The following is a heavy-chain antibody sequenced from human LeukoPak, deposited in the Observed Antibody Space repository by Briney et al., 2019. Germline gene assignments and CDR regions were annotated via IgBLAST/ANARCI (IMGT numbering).Heavy chain of an antibody. CDR2: FYYSGST. CDR3: ARILTGNLFDY. J-gene: IGHJ4*02. D-gene: IGHD7-27*01. Sequence: SETLSLTCSVSGGSISSNTYYWGWIRQPPGKGLEWIGSFYYSGSTYYNPSLKSRVTISVDTSKNQFSLKLTSVTAADTAVYYCARILTGNLFDYWGQGTLVTVSS. CDR1: GGSISSNTYY. V-gene: IGHV4-39*01.